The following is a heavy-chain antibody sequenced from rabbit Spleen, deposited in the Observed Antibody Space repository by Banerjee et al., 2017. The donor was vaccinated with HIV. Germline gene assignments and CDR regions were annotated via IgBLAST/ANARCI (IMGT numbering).Heavy chain of an antibody. CDR1: GIDFSSYYLDS. Sequence: QSLEESGGDLVKPEGSLTLTCTVSGIDFSSYYLDSMCWVRQAPGKGLEWIACILGGSSGATYYANWAKGRFPISKTSSTTVTLQMTSLTTADTATYFCARDVGIDVYRFSLLGQGTLVTVS. CDR3: ARDVGIDVYRFSL. V-gene: IGHV1S40*01. D-gene: IGHD4-2*01. J-gene: IGHJ4*01. CDR2: ILGGSSGAT.